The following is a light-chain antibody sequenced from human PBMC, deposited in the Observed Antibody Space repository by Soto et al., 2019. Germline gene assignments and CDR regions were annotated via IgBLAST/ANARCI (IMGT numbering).Light chain of an antibody. V-gene: IGKV3-15*01. CDR2: YAS. CDR1: DNVHRN. CDR3: QHYSNWPPT. J-gene: IGKJ3*01. Sequence: EMVMTQSPATLSVSPGERVTLSCRASDNVHRNLAWYLQKPGQGPSLLIYYASIRATGVPDRFTGSGSGTEFTLTISSLQSEDFGVYHCQHYSNWPPTFGPGTKVEIK.